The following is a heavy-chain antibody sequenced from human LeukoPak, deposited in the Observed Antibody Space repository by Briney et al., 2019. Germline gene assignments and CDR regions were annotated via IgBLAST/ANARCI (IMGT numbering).Heavy chain of an antibody. CDR1: GFTFSSYW. D-gene: IGHD6-13*01. Sequence: GGSLRLSCAASGFTFSSYWMHWVRQAPGKGLVWVSRINSDGSSTSYADSVKGRFTISRDNAKNTMYRQMNSLRAEDTAVYYCARARIAATGGSKYYFDYWGQGTLVTVSS. V-gene: IGHV3-74*01. J-gene: IGHJ4*02. CDR3: ARARIAATGGSKYYFDY. CDR2: INSDGSST.